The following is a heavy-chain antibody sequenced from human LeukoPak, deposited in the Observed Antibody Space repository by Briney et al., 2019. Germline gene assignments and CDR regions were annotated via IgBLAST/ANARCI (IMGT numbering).Heavy chain of an antibody. CDR2: IIPIFGTA. Sequence: SVKVSCKASGGTFSSYAISWVRQAPGQGLEWMGGIIPIFGTANYAQKFQGRVTITADESTSTAYMELSSLRSEDTAVYYCATSQNETRYSSGWSYYFDYWGQGTLATVSS. J-gene: IGHJ4*02. V-gene: IGHV1-69*13. CDR3: ATSQNETRYSSGWSYYFDY. D-gene: IGHD6-19*01. CDR1: GGTFSSYA.